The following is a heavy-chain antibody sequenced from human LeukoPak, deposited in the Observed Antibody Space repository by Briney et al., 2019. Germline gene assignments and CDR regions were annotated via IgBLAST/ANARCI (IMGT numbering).Heavy chain of an antibody. CDR1: GYTFTGYY. V-gene: IGHV1-2*02. CDR2: INPNSGGT. J-gene: IGHJ4*02. Sequence: GASVKVSCTASGYTFTGYYMHWVRQAPGQGLEWMGWINPNSGGTNYAQKFQGRVTMTRDTSISTAYMELSRLKSDDTAVYYCAREEGSSGYYSWGQGTLVTVSS. D-gene: IGHD3-22*01. CDR3: AREEGSSGYYS.